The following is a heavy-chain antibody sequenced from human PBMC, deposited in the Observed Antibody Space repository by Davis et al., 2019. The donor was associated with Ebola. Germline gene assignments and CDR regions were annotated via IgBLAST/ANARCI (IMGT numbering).Heavy chain of an antibody. CDR1: GYTFTGYY. D-gene: IGHD5-18*01. CDR2: INPNSGGT. CDR3: ARGGRYSYGPGYYYYYGMDV. J-gene: IGHJ6*02. Sequence: ASVKVSCKASGYTFTGYYMHWVRQASGQGLEWMGWINPNSGGTNYAQKFQGWVTMTRDTSISTAYMELSRLRSDDTAVYYCARGGRYSYGPGYYYYYGMDVWGQGTTVTVSS. V-gene: IGHV1-2*04.